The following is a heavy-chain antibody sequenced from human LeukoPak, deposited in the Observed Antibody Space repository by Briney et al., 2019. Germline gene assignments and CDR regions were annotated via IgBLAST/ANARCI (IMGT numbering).Heavy chain of an antibody. V-gene: IGHV1-69*13. CDR3: ARKGGGSFNFDY. J-gene: IGHJ4*02. D-gene: IGHD1-26*01. CDR2: IIPIFGTA. Sequence: ASVKVSCKASGGTFSSYAISWVRQAPGQGLEWMGGIIPIFGTANYAQKFQGRVTITADESTSTAYMELSSLRSEDTAVYYCARKGGGSFNFDYWGQGTLVTVSS. CDR1: GGTFSSYA.